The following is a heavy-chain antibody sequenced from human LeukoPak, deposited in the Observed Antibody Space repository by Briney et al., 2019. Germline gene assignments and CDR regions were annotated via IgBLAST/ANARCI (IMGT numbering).Heavy chain of an antibody. Sequence: GGSLRLSCAASGFIFEHYTMNWVRQAPGKSPEWVYLITWDGVSTNYADSVKGRFTISRDNSKNSLYLQMNSLRTGDTALYYCVKTKGAGGSCFDYWGPGTLVTVSS. CDR3: VKTKGAGGSCFDY. D-gene: IGHD2-15*01. CDR1: GFIFEHYT. J-gene: IGHJ4*02. CDR2: ITWDGVST. V-gene: IGHV3-43*01.